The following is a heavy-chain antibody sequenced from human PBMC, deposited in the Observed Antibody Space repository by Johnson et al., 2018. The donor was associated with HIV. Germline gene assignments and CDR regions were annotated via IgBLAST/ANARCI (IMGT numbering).Heavy chain of an antibody. D-gene: IGHD3-10*01. J-gene: IGHJ3*02. CDR2: IYNDGSP. V-gene: IGHV3-66*01. Sequence: VQLVESGGGLVQPGGSLRLSCAASGFTVSTNYMTWVRRAPGKGLEWVSLIYNDGSPYYADSVKGRFTISRDNAKNSLYLQMNSLRAEDTALYYCARDRGQPDAFDIWGQGTMVTVSS. CDR3: ARDRGQPDAFDI. CDR1: GFTVSTNY.